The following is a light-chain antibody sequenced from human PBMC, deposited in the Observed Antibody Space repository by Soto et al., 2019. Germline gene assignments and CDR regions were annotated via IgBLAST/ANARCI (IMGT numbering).Light chain of an antibody. Sequence: DIQMTQSPSSLSASVGDRVTITCRASQSISSYLNWYQQKPGKAPKLLIYAASSLQSGVPSRFSGSGSGTDFTLTIRSLQPEEFATYYGQPRYSTPWTFGQGTKVDIK. CDR3: QPRYSTPWT. CDR1: QSISSY. CDR2: AAS. V-gene: IGKV1-39*01. J-gene: IGKJ1*01.